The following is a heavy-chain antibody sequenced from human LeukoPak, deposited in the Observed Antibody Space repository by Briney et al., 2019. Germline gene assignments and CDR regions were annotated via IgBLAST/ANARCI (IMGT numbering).Heavy chain of an antibody. Sequence: GASLQISSKGSGYSFTSYWIGWGRQMPGQGLECMGIIYPGDSDTRYSPSLQGQVTISADKSITTAYLQWSSLKASDTAMYYCAREDIALDPWGQGTLVTVSS. CDR3: AREDIALDP. D-gene: IGHD6-13*01. V-gene: IGHV5-51*01. CDR2: IYPGDSDT. CDR1: GYSFTSYW. J-gene: IGHJ5*02.